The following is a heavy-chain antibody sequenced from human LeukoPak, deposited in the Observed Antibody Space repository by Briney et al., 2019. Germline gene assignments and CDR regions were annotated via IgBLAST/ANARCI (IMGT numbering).Heavy chain of an antibody. D-gene: IGHD5-12*01. CDR3: ARRARGYSGYGDNWFDP. CDR1: GFTFSDYY. V-gene: IGHV3-11*06. J-gene: IGHJ5*02. Sequence: GGSLRLSRAASGFTFSDYYMSWIRQAPGKGLEWVSSISSSSSYIYYADSVKGRFTISRDNAKNSLYLQMNSLRAEDTAVYYCARRARGYSGYGDNWFDPWGQGTLVTVSS. CDR2: ISSSSSYI.